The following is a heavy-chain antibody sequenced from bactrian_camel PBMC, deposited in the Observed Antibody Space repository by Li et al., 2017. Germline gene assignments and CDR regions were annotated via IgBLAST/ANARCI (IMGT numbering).Heavy chain of an antibody. CDR3: AAHVGGGGTWHAAWLYQY. J-gene: IGHJ4*01. Sequence: VQLVESGGGLVQPGGSLRLSCAASGFVFNYHVMTWARQAPGKGLEWVSRINTGGSSTYYADSVKGRFTISRDSAQNTVTLQMNSVKPEDTATYYCAAHVGGGGTWHAAWLYQYWGQGTQVTVS. V-gene: IGHV3S40*01. CDR1: GFVFNYHV. D-gene: IGHD7*01. CDR2: INTGGSST.